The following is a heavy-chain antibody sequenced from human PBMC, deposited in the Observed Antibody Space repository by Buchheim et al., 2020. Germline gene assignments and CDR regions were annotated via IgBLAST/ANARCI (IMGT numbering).Heavy chain of an antibody. J-gene: IGHJ5*02. D-gene: IGHD3-10*01. CDR1: GGNLSSFR. Sequence: HVQLVQSEAEVKKPGSSVNVSCKASGGNLSSFRFGWLRQAPGRGLEWMAEIIPVFDTIDYAPQFEGRVTILAHESTSTTYMHLSDLTSEDTAVYYCAINGIVGESAAMTSRLDPWGQGTL. V-gene: IGHV1-69*01. CDR3: AINGIVGESAAMTSRLDP. CDR2: IIPVFDTI.